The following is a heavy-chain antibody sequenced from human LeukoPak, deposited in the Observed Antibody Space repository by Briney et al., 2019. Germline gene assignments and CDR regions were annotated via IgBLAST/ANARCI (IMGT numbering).Heavy chain of an antibody. CDR2: INHSGST. CDR3: ARLLGYCSSTSCRNYYYYYYMDV. CDR1: GGSFSGYY. Sequence: PSETLSLTFPVYGGSFSGYYWSWIRQPPGKGLEWIGEINHSGSTNYNPSLKSRVTISVDTSKNQFSLKLSSVTAADTAVYYCARLLGYCSSTSCRNYYYYYYMDVWLKGTTVTVSS. V-gene: IGHV4-34*01. J-gene: IGHJ6*03. D-gene: IGHD2-2*01.